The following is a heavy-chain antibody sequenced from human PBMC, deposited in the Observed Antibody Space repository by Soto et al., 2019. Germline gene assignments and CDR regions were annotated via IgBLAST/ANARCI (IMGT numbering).Heavy chain of an antibody. Sequence: PSETLSLTCTVSGGSINSYYWSWIRQPPGKGLEWIGYIYYSGSTNYNPSLKSRVTISVDTSKNQFSLKLSSVTAADTAVYYCARHIYGDYDYFDFWGQGTLVTVSS. CDR1: GGSINSYY. V-gene: IGHV4-59*08. CDR3: ARHIYGDYDYFDF. D-gene: IGHD4-17*01. CDR2: IYYSGST. J-gene: IGHJ4*02.